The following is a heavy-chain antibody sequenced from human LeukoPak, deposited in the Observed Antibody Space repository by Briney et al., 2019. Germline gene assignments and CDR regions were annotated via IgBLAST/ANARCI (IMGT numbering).Heavy chain of an antibody. V-gene: IGHV3-23*01. Sequence: GGSLRLSCAASGFTFSSYTMSWVRQAPGKGLEWVSGISGTGGSTYSADSVKGRFTISRDNSKNTLYLQMNSLRAEDTAVYYCAKDYDVLTGDYNPAPIDYWGQGTLVTVSS. CDR2: ISGTGGST. D-gene: IGHD3-9*01. J-gene: IGHJ4*02. CDR3: AKDYDVLTGDYNPAPIDY. CDR1: GFTFSSYT.